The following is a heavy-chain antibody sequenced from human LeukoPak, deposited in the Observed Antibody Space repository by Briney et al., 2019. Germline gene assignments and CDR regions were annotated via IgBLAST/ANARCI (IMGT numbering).Heavy chain of an antibody. CDR3: ATDSIFGVVIDYYYYMDV. D-gene: IGHD3-3*02. Sequence: GGSLRLSCAASGLTFRNYLATWVRQAPGKGLEWVSGISGSGSRTYYADSVKGRFTISRDNSKNTLYLQMNSVRAEDTAVYYCATDSIFGVVIDYYYYMDVWGKGTTVIVSS. CDR1: GLTFRNYL. J-gene: IGHJ6*03. V-gene: IGHV3-23*01. CDR2: ISGSGSRT.